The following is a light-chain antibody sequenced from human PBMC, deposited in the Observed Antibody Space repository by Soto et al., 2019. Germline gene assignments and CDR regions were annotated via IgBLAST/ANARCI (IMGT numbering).Light chain of an antibody. Sequence: ENVLTQSPGTLSLSPGERATLSCRASQSIGSSYLAWYQQKPGHAPRLIIYCTSSRATGIPDRFSGSGSGTDFTLTISRLEPEDFAVYYCQQFGSSWLTLGQVTKVDIK. V-gene: IGKV3-20*01. CDR1: QSIGSSY. J-gene: IGKJ1*01. CDR3: QQFGSSWLT. CDR2: CTS.